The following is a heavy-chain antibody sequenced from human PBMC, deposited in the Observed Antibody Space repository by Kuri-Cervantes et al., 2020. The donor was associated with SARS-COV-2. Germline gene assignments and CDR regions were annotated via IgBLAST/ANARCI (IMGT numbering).Heavy chain of an antibody. V-gene: IGHV4-34*01. J-gene: IGHJ6*02. CDR2: INHSGST. CDR1: GGSFSGYY. Sequence: SQTLSLTCAVYGGSFSGYYWSWIRQPPGKGLEWIGEINHSGSTNYNPSLKSRVTISVDTSKNHFSLKLSSVTAADTAVYYCARDQYYDYGMDVWGQGTTVTVSS. CDR3: ARDQYYDYGMDV.